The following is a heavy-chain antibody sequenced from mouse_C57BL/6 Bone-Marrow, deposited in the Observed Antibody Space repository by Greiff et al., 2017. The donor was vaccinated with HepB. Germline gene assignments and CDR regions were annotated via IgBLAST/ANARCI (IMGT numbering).Heavy chain of an antibody. CDR1: GYTFTSYW. CDR3: ARSTVRTYAMDY. Sequence: VQLQQPGAELVRPGSSVKLSCKASGYTFTSYWMDWVKQRPGQGLEWIGNIYPSDSETHYNQKFKDKATLTVDKSSSTAYMQLSSLTSEDSAVYYCARSTVRTYAMDYWGQGTSVTVSS. V-gene: IGHV1-61*01. J-gene: IGHJ4*01. CDR2: IYPSDSET. D-gene: IGHD1-1*01.